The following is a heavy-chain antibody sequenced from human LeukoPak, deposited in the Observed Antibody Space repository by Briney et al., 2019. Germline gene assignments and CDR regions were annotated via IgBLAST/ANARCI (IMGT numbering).Heavy chain of an antibody. D-gene: IGHD2-2*01. Sequence: SWIRQPPGKGLEWIGYIYYSGSTYYNPSLKSRVTISVDTSKNQFSLKLSSVTAADTAVYYCARELGYCSSTSCYGSYFDYWGQGTLVTVSS. V-gene: IGHV4-30-4*08. J-gene: IGHJ4*02. CDR3: ARELGYCSSTSCYGSYFDY. CDR2: IYYSGST.